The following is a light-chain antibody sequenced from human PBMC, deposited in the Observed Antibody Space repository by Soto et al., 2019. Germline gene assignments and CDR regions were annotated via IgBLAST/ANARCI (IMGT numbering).Light chain of an antibody. CDR1: TSDIGGYNY. CDR2: EVS. CDR3: SSYAGTSWV. J-gene: IGLJ3*02. V-gene: IGLV2-8*01. Sequence: QSALTQPPSASGSPGQSVTISCSGTTSDIGGYNYVSWYQQHPGKAPKVVIYEVSKRPSGVPDRFSGSKSGNTASLTLSGRQAEDEGDYYCSSYAGTSWVFGGGTKLTVL.